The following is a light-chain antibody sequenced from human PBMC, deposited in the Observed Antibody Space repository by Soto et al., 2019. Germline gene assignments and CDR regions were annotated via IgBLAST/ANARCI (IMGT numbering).Light chain of an antibody. V-gene: IGLV7-46*01. Sequence: QTVVTQEPSLTVSPGGTVTLTCGSGGGEVTSGHWPYWFQQKPGQAPRTLIYDTTYKHSWTPARFSGSLLEGKAALTLSGEQPEDEADYSCSLTINVDRVFGGGTKLTVL. CDR3: SLTINVDRV. CDR1: GGEVTSGHW. J-gene: IGLJ3*02. CDR2: DTT.